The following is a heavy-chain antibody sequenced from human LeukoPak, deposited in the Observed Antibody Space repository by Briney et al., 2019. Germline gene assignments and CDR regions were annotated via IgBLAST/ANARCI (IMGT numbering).Heavy chain of an antibody. Sequence: PSETLSPTCNVSGASLSSYFWSWIRQPPGKGLEWIGYIYYDGYPNYSPSLRSRITISVEKSKSQFSLNLRSVTAADTALYFCAGTELGYCTVTGCPLESWGQGTLVTVSS. CDR1: GASLSSYF. V-gene: IGHV4-59*01. CDR2: IYYDGYP. J-gene: IGHJ4*02. D-gene: IGHD2-8*02. CDR3: AGTELGYCTVTGCPLES.